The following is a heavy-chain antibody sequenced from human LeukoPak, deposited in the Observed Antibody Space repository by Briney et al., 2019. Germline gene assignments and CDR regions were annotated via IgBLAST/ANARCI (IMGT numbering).Heavy chain of an antibody. J-gene: IGHJ4*02. CDR1: GFTFSSYG. CDR2: IVPSGGTT. Sequence: GGTLRLSCAASGFTFSSYGMNWVRQAPGKGLEWVSGIVPSGGTTYYADSVKGRFTVSRDNSKNTLYLQMNSLRSDDTAVYYCAREGQGVVITTLFDYWGQGTLVTVPS. D-gene: IGHD3-22*01. CDR3: AREGQGVVITTLFDY. V-gene: IGHV3-23*01.